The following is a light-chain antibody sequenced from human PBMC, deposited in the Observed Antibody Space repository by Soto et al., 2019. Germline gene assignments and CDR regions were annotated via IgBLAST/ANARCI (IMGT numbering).Light chain of an antibody. J-gene: IGKJ1*01. CDR2: DTS. CDR3: QQRTNWLWT. Sequence: EIVLTQYPATLSLSPRERATLSCRASQSVGTSLAWYQQKPGQAPRLLIYDTSKRATGVPARFSGSGSGTDFTLTIRSLEPEDFAVYYCQQRTNWLWTFAQGTKVDIK. V-gene: IGKV3-11*01. CDR1: QSVGTS.